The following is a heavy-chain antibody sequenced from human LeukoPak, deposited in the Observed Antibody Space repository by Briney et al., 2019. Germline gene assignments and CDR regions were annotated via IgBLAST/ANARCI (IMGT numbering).Heavy chain of an antibody. Sequence: SETLSLTCTVSGGSISSSSYFGGWIRQPPGKGLEWIGSIYYSGSTNYNPSLKSRVTISLDTSKNQFSLKLTSVTAADTAVYYCTTSTIGNFDYWGQGTLVTVSS. J-gene: IGHJ4*02. CDR3: TTSTIGNFDY. CDR2: IYYSGST. D-gene: IGHD1-1*01. V-gene: IGHV4-39*07. CDR1: GGSISSSSYF.